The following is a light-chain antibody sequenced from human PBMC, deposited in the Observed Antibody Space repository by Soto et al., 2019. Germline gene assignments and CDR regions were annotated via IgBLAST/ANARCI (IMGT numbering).Light chain of an antibody. V-gene: IGKV3-11*01. CDR2: DAS. CDR3: QQYNNWRVT. Sequence: EIVLTQSPATLSLSPGERATLSCSASQSVSSYLAWYQQKPGQAPRLLIFDASNRATDIPARFSGSGSATDFTLTISSLQSEDFAVYYCQQYNNWRVTFGQGTKV. J-gene: IGKJ1*01. CDR1: QSVSSY.